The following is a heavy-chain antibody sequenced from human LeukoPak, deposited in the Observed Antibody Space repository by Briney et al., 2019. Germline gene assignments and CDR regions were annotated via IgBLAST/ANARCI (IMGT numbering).Heavy chain of an antibody. V-gene: IGHV3-30*18. J-gene: IGHJ4*02. CDR1: GFTFSSYG. D-gene: IGHD3-22*01. CDR3: AKDKVGTDSSGYFFSSGFDY. CDR2: ISNDESNK. Sequence: GGSLRLSCAASGFTFSSYGMHWVRQAPGKGLEWVAVISNDESNKYYADSVKGRFTISRDNSKNTLYLQMNSLRAEDTAVYYCAKDKVGTDSSGYFFSSGFDYWGQGTLVTVSS.